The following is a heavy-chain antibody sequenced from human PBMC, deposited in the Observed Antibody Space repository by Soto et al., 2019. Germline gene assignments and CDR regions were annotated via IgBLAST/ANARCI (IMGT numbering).Heavy chain of an antibody. CDR1: GFTFSSYS. V-gene: IGHV3-21*01. CDR3: ARYGWTVGHAAFDI. J-gene: IGHJ3*02. Sequence: EVQLVESGGGLVKPGGSLRLSCAASGFTFSSYSMNWVRQAPGKGLEWVSSISSSSSYIYYADSVKGRFTISRDNAKNSLYLQMNSLRAEDTAVYYCARYGWTVGHAAFDIWGKGTMVTVSS. D-gene: IGHD4-17*01. CDR2: ISSSSSYI.